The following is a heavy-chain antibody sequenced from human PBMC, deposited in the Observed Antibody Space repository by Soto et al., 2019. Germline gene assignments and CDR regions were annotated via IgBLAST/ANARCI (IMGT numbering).Heavy chain of an antibody. CDR2: LYSGGST. J-gene: IGHJ4*02. CDR1: GFTVSSNY. CDR3: ARDSRYGELPTGVDY. V-gene: IGHV3-53*02. Sequence: EVQLVETGGGLIQPGGSLRLSCAASGFTVSSNYMSWVRQAPGKGLEWVSVLYSGGSTYYADSVKGRFTISRDNSRNTLYLQMNGLRAGDTAVYYCARDSRYGELPTGVDYWGQGTLVTVSS. D-gene: IGHD1-26*01.